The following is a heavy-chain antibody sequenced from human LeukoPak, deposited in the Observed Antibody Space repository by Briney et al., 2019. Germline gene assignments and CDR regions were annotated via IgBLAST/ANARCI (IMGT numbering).Heavy chain of an antibody. V-gene: IGHV4-59*01. CDR1: DDSITMYY. CDR3: ARGRVSSSTWYSAYYYYFYMDV. J-gene: IGHJ6*03. D-gene: IGHD1-1*01. CDR2: VDHTGST. Sequence: SETLSLTCSVSDDSITMYYWTWIRQPPGKGLEWIGYVDHTGSTNFNPSLNGRVSISRDTTKNLFSLRLRSVTAADTAVYFCARGRVSSSTWYSAYYYYFYMDVWGKGTTVTVSS.